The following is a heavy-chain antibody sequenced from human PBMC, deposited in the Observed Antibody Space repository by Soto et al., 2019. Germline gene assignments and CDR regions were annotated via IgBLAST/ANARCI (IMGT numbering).Heavy chain of an antibody. D-gene: IGHD2-2*01. CDR2: MKFDGSEK. V-gene: IGHV3-7*03. Sequence: GGSLRLSCEASGFTFSDYWMSWVRQAPGKGPEWVANMKFDGSEKQYVDSVRGRFTISRDNSRSSLSLQMNSLRAGDTAVYYCVKDGGYCSSSTCYAPRNHYFDSWGQGTLVTVSS. CDR1: GFTFSDYW. CDR3: VKDGGYCSSSTCYAPRNHYFDS. J-gene: IGHJ4*02.